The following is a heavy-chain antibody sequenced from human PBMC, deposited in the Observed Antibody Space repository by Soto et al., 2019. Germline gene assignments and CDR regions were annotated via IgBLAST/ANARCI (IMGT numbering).Heavy chain of an antibody. CDR3: ARQGERQLRGCSSTSCPSANWFDP. Sequence: PSETLSLTCTVSGGSISSSSYYWGWIRQPPGKGLEWIGSIYYSGSTYYNPSLKSRVTISVDTSKNQFSLKLSSVTAADTAVYYCARQGERQLRGCSSTSCPSANWFDPWGQGTLVTVSS. CDR2: IYYSGST. V-gene: IGHV4-39*01. CDR1: GGSISSSSYY. D-gene: IGHD2-2*01. J-gene: IGHJ5*02.